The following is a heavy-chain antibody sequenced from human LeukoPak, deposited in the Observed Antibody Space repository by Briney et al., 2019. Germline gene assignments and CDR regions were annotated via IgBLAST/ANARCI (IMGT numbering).Heavy chain of an antibody. D-gene: IGHD2-21*02. V-gene: IGHV1-2*06. J-gene: IGHJ4*02. Sequence: ASVKVSCKASGYTFTGYYMHWVRQAPGQGLEWMGRINPNSGGTNYAQKFQGRVTMTTDTSTSTAYMELRSLRSDDTAVYYCAREKLPLFGLLFVPYYFDYWGQGTLVTVSS. CDR1: GYTFTGYY. CDR3: AREKLPLFGLLFVPYYFDY. CDR2: INPNSGGT.